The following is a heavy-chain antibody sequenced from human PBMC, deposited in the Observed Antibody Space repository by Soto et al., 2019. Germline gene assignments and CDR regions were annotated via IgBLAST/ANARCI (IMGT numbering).Heavy chain of an antibody. V-gene: IGHV1-2*02. J-gene: IGHJ4*02. D-gene: IGHD3-10*01. Sequence: QVQLVQSGTEVKKPGASVKVSCQASGYSISAYSIHWVRQAPGQGLEWMGWIDPKNGGTVSAQKFQGRLTMTRDTSISTVYMDLSGLTSDDTALYYCGRDDYGIFPYWGQGSLVTVSS. CDR2: IDPKNGGT. CDR1: GYSISAYS. CDR3: GRDDYGIFPY.